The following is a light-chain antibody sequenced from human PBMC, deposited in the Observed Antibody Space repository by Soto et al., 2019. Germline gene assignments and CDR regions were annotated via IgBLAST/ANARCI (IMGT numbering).Light chain of an antibody. V-gene: IGKV3-20*01. J-gene: IGKJ1*01. CDR2: GAS. CDR1: QSVGTN. Sequence: ERVMTQSPVTLSVSPGESVTLSCRASQSVGTNLAWYQQKPGQAPGVLIHGASNRATDIPDRFSGSGSGTDFTLTISRLEPEDFAVYYCQQYGSSPWTFGQGTKVDIK. CDR3: QQYGSSPWT.